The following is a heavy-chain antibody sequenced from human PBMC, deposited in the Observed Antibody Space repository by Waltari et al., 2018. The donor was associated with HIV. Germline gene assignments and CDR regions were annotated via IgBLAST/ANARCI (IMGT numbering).Heavy chain of an antibody. CDR2: ISSNSKTK. CDR1: GFIVENFV. V-gene: IGHV3-9*01. D-gene: IGHD2-21*02. J-gene: IGHJ3*02. CDR3: ACSDEYYGGDGGAFDI. Sequence: EVQLVVSGGGLVQPGRSLRLSCAAPGFIVENFVMHWVRQCPGKGLGWVSLISSNSKTKVYADSVKGRFTISRDNARDSLYLQMNSLRVEDTAFYYCACSDEYYGGDGGAFDIWSQGTMVTVSS.